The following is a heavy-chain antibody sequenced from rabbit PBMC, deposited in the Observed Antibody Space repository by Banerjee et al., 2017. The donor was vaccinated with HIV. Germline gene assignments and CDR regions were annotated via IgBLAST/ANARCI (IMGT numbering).Heavy chain of an antibody. CDR1: GFSFSSSYY. Sequence: QEQLEESGGDLVKPEGSLTLTCTASGFSFSSSYYMCWVRQAPGKGLEWIACIYGGTSGSTYYASWAKGRFTISKTSSTTVTLQMTSLTAADTATYFCARASRGAGYGYAAIPEFNLWGPGTLVTVS. CDR2: IYGGTSGST. V-gene: IGHV1S45*01. CDR3: ARASRGAGYGYAAIPEFNL. J-gene: IGHJ4*01. D-gene: IGHD6-1*01.